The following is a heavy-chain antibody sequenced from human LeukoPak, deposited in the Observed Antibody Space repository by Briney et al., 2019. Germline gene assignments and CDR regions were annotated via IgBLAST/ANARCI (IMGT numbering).Heavy chain of an antibody. D-gene: IGHD3-3*01. J-gene: IGHJ6*03. V-gene: IGHV4-34*01. Sequence: SETLSLTCAVYGGSFSGYYWSWIRQPPGKVLEWIGEINHSGSTNYNPSLKSRVTISVDTSKNHFSLKLSSVTAADTAVYYCAREARITIFGMVGYYYYMDVWGKGTTVTVSS. CDR3: AREARITIFGMVGYYYYMDV. CDR2: INHSGST. CDR1: GGSFSGYY.